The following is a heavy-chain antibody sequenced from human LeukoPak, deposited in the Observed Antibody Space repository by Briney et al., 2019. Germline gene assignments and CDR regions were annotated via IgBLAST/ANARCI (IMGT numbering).Heavy chain of an antibody. D-gene: IGHD1-1*01. CDR1: GGSISSSSYY. Sequence: SETLSLTCTVSGGSISSSSYYWGWIRQPPGKGLEWIGSIYYSGSTYYNPSLKSRVTISVDTSKNQFSLKLSSVTAADTAMYFCASRISSWNVYIDKWGQGIQVTVSS. V-gene: IGHV4-39*07. J-gene: IGHJ4*02. CDR3: ASRISSWNVYIDK. CDR2: IYYSGST.